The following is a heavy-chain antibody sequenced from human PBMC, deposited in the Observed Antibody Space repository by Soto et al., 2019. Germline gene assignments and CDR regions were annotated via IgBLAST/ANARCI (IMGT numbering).Heavy chain of an antibody. CDR1: CGFITSSADY. Sequence: RSLTCAVSCGFITSSADYWGWIRRPPGKWLEWIGTMDYSGDTNYNPSLMSRVTIFADTSKNQFSLRLNSVTATDTAVYYCARRPPLYASESSRFDTWGQGPLVTVYS. CDR2: MDYSGDT. D-gene: IGHD3-10*01. V-gene: IGHV4-39*01. CDR3: ARRPPLYASESSRFDT. J-gene: IGHJ5*02.